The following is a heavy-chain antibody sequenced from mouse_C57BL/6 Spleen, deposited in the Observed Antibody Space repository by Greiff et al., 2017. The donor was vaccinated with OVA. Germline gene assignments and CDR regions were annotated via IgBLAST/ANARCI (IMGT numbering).Heavy chain of an antibody. D-gene: IGHD1-1*01. Sequence: QVQLQQSGPGLVQPSQSLSITCTVSGFSLTSYGVHWVRQSQGKGLEWLGVIWSGGSTDYNAAFISRLSISKDNSKSQVFFKMNSLQADDTAIYYCARKNYYGSSYWYFDVWGTGTTVTVSS. CDR3: ARKNYYGSSYWYFDV. CDR2: IWSGGST. V-gene: IGHV2-2*01. J-gene: IGHJ1*03. CDR1: GFSLTSYG.